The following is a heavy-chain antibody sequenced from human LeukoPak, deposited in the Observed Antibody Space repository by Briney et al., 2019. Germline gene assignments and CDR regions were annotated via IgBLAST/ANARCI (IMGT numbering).Heavy chain of an antibody. J-gene: IGHJ3*02. Sequence: SETLSLTCTVSGGSISSSSYYWGWIRQPPGKGLEWIGSIYYSGSTNYNPSLKSRVTISVDTSKNQFSLKLSSVTAADTAVYYCARVLVVPAAIYAFDIWGQGTMVTVSS. CDR1: GGSISSSSYY. CDR2: IYYSGST. V-gene: IGHV4-39*07. D-gene: IGHD2-2*01. CDR3: ARVLVVPAAIYAFDI.